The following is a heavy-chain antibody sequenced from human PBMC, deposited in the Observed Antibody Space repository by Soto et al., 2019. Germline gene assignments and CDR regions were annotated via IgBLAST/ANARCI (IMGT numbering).Heavy chain of an antibody. CDR2: INHSGST. CDR1: GGSLSGYY. D-gene: IGHD2-8*02. CDR3: ARDKITGLFDY. J-gene: IGHJ4*02. V-gene: IGHV4-34*01. Sequence: PSETLSLTCAVYGGSLSGYYWTWIRQPPGTGLEWIGEINHSGSTNYNPSLKSRVTISVDTSKNQFSLKLTSVTAADTAVYYCARDKITGLFDYWAQGTLDTVSS.